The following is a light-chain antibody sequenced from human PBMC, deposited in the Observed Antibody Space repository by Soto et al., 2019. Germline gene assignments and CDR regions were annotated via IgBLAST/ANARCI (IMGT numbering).Light chain of an antibody. CDR3: QQYDNLPLT. CDR2: DAS. Sequence: DIQMTQSPSSLSASVGDRVTITCQASQDISNYLNWYQQKPGKAPKLQIYDASNLETGVPSRFSGSGSGTDFTFTISSLQPEDIATYYCQQYDNLPLTFGGGTKVEIK. V-gene: IGKV1-33*01. J-gene: IGKJ4*01. CDR1: QDISNY.